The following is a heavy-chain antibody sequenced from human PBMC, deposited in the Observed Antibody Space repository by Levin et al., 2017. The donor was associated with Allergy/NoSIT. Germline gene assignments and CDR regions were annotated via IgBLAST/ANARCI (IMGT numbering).Heavy chain of an antibody. Sequence: PGGSLRLSCAASGFTFSDSAMHWVRQASGKGLEWVGRSRSKANNYATAYAASVKGRFTISRDESKNTAYLQMNSLNTEDTAVYYCTTSLWGAAGTWGQGTLVTVSS. CDR3: TTSLWGAAGT. CDR1: GFTFSDSA. J-gene: IGHJ5*02. V-gene: IGHV3-73*01. D-gene: IGHD6-13*01. CDR2: SRSKANNYAT.